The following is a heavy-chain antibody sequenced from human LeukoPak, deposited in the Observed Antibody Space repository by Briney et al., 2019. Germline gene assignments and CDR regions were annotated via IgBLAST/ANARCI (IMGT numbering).Heavy chain of an antibody. D-gene: IGHD1-26*01. J-gene: IGHJ4*02. CDR2: ITGSSATK. V-gene: IGHV3-23*01. CDR3: LRDRGTYRPIDY. Sequence: GGSLRLSCAASGFTFNSYAMTWVRQAPGKGREWVSVITGSSATKYYAGSVEGRFAVSRDNAQNSLYLQMNSLRAEDTAIYYCLRDRGTYRPIDYWGQGTLVTVSS. CDR1: GFTFNSYA.